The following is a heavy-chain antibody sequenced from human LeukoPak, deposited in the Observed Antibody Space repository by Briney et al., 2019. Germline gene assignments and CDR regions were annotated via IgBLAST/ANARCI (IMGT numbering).Heavy chain of an antibody. D-gene: IGHD6-6*01. V-gene: IGHV4-59*08. CDR2: VYYTGST. Sequence: PSETLSLTCTVSGGSVSNYYWSWIRQPPGKRLEWIGYVYYTGSTNYNPSLKSRVTMFEDKSKNQFSLRLYSVTVADTAVYYCAGHFAYSSSSYFDYWGQGSLVTVSS. J-gene: IGHJ4*02. CDR3: AGHFAYSSSSYFDY. CDR1: GGSVSNYY.